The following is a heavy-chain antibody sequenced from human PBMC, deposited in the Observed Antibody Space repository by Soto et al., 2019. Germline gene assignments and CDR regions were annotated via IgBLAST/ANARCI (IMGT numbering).Heavy chain of an antibody. CDR2: IYYSGST. Sequence: QVQLQESGPGLVKPSETLSLTCTVSGGSISSYYWSWIRQPPGKGLEWIGYIYYSGSTNYNPSLKSRDTISVASSKNQFALKLSSVTAADTAVYYCARRYGSCFDYWGQGTLVTVSS. CDR3: ARRYGSCFDY. J-gene: IGHJ4*02. V-gene: IGHV4-59*08. D-gene: IGHD5-18*01. CDR1: GGSISSYY.